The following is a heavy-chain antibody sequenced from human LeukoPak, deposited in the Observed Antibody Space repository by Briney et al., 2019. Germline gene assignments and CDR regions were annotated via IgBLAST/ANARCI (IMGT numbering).Heavy chain of an antibody. V-gene: IGHV4-34*01. CDR1: GGSFSGYY. Sequence: PSETLSLTCAVYGGSFSGYYWSWIRQPPGKGLEWIGEINHSGSTNYNPSLKSRVTISVDTSKNQFSLKLSSVTAADTAVYYCARRSGMLAYYFDYWGQGTLVTVFS. CDR3: ARRSGMLAYYFDY. J-gene: IGHJ4*02. CDR2: INHSGST. D-gene: IGHD2-8*01.